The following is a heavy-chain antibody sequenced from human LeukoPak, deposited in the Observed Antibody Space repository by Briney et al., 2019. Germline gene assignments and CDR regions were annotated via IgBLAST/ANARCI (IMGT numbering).Heavy chain of an antibody. CDR3: ARSSTTVSGPY. D-gene: IGHD4-11*01. J-gene: IGHJ4*02. CDR1: GFTFSSYS. Sequence: GASLTLSCAASGFTFSSYSMSWVRQAPGEGLEWVSAISRSGGSTYYADSVKGRFTISRDNSKNTLYLQMNSLRAEDTAVYFCARSSTTVSGPYWGQGTLVTVSS. CDR2: ISRSGGST. V-gene: IGHV3-23*01.